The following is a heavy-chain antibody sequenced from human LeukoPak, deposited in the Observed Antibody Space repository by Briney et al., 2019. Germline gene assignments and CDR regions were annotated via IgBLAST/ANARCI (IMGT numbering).Heavy chain of an antibody. J-gene: IGHJ6*02. Sequence: GRSLRLSCAASGFTFSSYGMHWVRQAPGKGLEWVAVISYDGSNKYYADSVKGRFTISRDNSKNTLYLQMNSLRAEDTAVYYCAKDKTWSGYSTYCYYGMDVWGQGTTVTVSS. V-gene: IGHV3-30*18. CDR2: ISYDGSNK. CDR1: GFTFSSYG. D-gene: IGHD3-3*01. CDR3: AKDKTWSGYSTYCYYGMDV.